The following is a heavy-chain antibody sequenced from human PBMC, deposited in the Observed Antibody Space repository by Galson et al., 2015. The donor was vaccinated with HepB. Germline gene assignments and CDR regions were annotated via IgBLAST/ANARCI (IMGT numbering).Heavy chain of an antibody. CDR2: IIPIFGTA. Sequence: SVKVSCKASGYTFTCCDINWVRQAPGQGLEWMGGIIPIFGTANYAQKFQGRVTITADESTSTAYMELSSLRSEDTAVYYCAARELSEAFDIWGQGTMVTVSS. V-gene: IGHV1-69*13. CDR1: GYTFTCCD. D-gene: IGHD3-16*02. J-gene: IGHJ3*02. CDR3: AARELSEAFDI.